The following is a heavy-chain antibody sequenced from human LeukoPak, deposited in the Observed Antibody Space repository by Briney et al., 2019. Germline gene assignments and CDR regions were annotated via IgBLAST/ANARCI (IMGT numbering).Heavy chain of an antibody. CDR1: GVSISSHY. CDR2: MFDSEST. D-gene: IGHD5-18*01. Sequence: PSETLSLTCTVSGVSISSHYWSWIRQPPGKGLEWIGYMFDSESTKDNPSLKSRITLSADTSKNQFSLRLRSVTAADTAVYYCATIKRGSIYGYFDFWGQGILVTVSS. CDR3: ATIKRGSIYGYFDF. J-gene: IGHJ4*02. V-gene: IGHV4-59*11.